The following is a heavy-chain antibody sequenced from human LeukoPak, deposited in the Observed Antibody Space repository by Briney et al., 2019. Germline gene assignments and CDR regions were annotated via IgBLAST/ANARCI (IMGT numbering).Heavy chain of an antibody. V-gene: IGHV1-46*01. CDR2: LKLYDGSI. CDR3: ARGWYDILTGLGPFDY. Sequence: VASVKVSCKASGYSFIRYHIHWVRQAPGQGLEWMGVLKLYDGSISHAQRFQGRVTMTSDTSTSTVYMELSSLRSEDTAVYYCARGWYDILTGLGPFDYWGQGTLVTVSS. D-gene: IGHD3-9*01. CDR1: GYSFIRYH. J-gene: IGHJ4*02.